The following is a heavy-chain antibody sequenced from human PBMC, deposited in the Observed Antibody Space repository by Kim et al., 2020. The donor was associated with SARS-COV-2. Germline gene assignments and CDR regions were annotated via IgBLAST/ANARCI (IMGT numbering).Heavy chain of an antibody. D-gene: IGHD3-10*01. CDR3: ARDQVPMVRGVRSAFDI. J-gene: IGHJ3*02. CDR2: INPNSGGT. Sequence: ASVKVSCKASGYTFTGYYMHWVRQAPGQGLEWMGWINPNSGGTNYAQKFQGRVTMTRDTSISTAYMEPSRLRSDDTAVYYCARDQVPMVRGVRSAFDIWGQGTIVTVSS. V-gene: IGHV1-2*02. CDR1: GYTFTGYY.